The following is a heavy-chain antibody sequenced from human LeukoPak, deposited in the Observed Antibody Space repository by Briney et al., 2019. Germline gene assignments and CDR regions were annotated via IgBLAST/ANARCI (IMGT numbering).Heavy chain of an antibody. D-gene: IGHD6-13*01. CDR1: GYTVTSYG. V-gene: IGHV1-18*01. CDR2: ISAYNGNT. Sequence: ALVKVSCKASGYTVTSYGISWVRQAPGQGLEWMGWISAYNGNTNYAQKLQGRVTMTTDTSTSTAYMELRSLRSDDTAVYYCARVGDSSSWYTNAFDIWGQGTMVTVSS. CDR3: ARVGDSSSWYTNAFDI. J-gene: IGHJ3*02.